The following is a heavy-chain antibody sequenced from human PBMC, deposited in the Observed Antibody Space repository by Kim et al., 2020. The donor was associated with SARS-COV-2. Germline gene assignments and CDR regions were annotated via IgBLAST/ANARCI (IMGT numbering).Heavy chain of an antibody. CDR2: IYYSGST. J-gene: IGHJ4*02. CDR1: GGSISSSSYY. CDR3: ARPRGRIAAALWVDY. Sequence: SETLSLTCTVSGGSISSSSYYWGWIRQPPGKGLEWIGSIYYSGSTYYNPSLKSRVTISVDTSKNQFSLKLSSVTAADTAVYYCARPRGRIAAALWVDYWGQGTLVTVSS. V-gene: IGHV4-39*01. D-gene: IGHD6-13*01.